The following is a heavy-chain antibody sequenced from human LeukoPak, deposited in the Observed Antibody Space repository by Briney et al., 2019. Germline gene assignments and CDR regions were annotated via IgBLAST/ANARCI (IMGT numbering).Heavy chain of an antibody. V-gene: IGHV3-30*02. J-gene: IGHJ6*03. CDR2: IRYDGSDK. CDR1: GFTFRTYG. Sequence: GGSLRLSCAASGFTFRTYGMHWVRQAPGKGLEWVTFIRYDGSDKYYADSVKGRFTISRDNSKNTLYLQMNSLRAEDTAVYYCASGSGSYRTPYYYMDVWGTGTTVTVSS. D-gene: IGHD3-10*01. CDR3: ASGSGSYRTPYYYMDV.